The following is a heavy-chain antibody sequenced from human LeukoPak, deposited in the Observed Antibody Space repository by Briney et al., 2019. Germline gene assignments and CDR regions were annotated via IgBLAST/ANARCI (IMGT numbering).Heavy chain of an antibody. CDR3: ARRRGELLSGGDWFDP. J-gene: IGHJ5*02. Sequence: SETLSLTCAVYGGSFSGYYWSWIRQPPGKGLEWIGEINHSGSTNYNPSLKSRVTISVDTSKNQFSLKLSSVAAADTAVYYCARRRGELLSGGDWFDPWGQGTLVTVSS. CDR1: GGSFSGYY. D-gene: IGHD1-26*01. CDR2: INHSGST. V-gene: IGHV4-34*01.